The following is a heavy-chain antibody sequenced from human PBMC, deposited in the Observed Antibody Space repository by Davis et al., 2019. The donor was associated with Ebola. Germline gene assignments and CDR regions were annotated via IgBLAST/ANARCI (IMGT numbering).Heavy chain of an antibody. D-gene: IGHD6-19*01. CDR2: IYNSVNT. V-gene: IGHV4-59*01. J-gene: IGHJ6*04. Sequence: SETLSLTCTVSGGSISGYYWSWIRQPPGKTLEWIGYIYNSVNTNYNPSLKSRVTISVDTSKNQFSLKLSSVTAADTAVYYCARLLIDSSGWYFYGMDVWGKGTTVTVSS. CDR1: GGSISGYY. CDR3: ARLLIDSSGWYFYGMDV.